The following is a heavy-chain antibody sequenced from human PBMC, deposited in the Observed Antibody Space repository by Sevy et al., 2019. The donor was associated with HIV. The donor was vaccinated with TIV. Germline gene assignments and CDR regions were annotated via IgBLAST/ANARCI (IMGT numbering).Heavy chain of an antibody. CDR3: AKDIRPATMSNSSYYYYYGMDV. J-gene: IGHJ6*02. Sequence: GGSLRLSCAASGFRFSDYAMHWVRQAPGKGLEWVSGISWNSVSLDYADSVKGRFTISRDNAKNSLYVQMNRLRSEDTALYYCAKDIRPATMSNSSYYYYYGMDVWGQGTTVTVSS. CDR1: GFRFSDYA. D-gene: IGHD6-6*01. CDR2: ISWNSVSL. V-gene: IGHV3-9*01.